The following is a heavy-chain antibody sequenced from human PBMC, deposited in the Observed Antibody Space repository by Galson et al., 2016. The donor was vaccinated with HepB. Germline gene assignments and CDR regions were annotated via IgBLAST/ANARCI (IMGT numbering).Heavy chain of an antibody. J-gene: IGHJ1*01. V-gene: IGHV3-30*04. CDR3: ARDGGAALIQLLFEN. CDR2: ISNDGNNK. D-gene: IGHD3-16*01. Sequence: SLRLSCAASGFRFGTYAMHWVRQAPGKGLEWVAGISNDGNNKYYIDSAKGRFTISRDNFRNTLYLQLSSLRAEDTGVYYCARDGGAALIQLLFENWGHGTVVTVSP. CDR1: GFRFGTYA.